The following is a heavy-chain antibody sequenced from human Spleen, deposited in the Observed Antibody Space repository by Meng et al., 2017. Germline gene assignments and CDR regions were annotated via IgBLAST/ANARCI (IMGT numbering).Heavy chain of an antibody. CDR2: VSGSGSDT. V-gene: IGHV3-23*01. Sequence: GESLKISCAASGFTFNRHAMSWLRQAPGKGLEWVAAVSGSGSDTYYAGSVKGRFTTSRDNSENTVYLQMNSLRAEDTAMYYCTKALDHNGHFFERGSDYWGQGTRVTVSS. J-gene: IGHJ4*02. D-gene: IGHD2-8*01. CDR1: GFTFNRHA. CDR3: TKALDHNGHFFERGSDY.